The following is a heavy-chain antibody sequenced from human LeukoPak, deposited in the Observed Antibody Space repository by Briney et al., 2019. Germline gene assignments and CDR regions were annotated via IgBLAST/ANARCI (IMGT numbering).Heavy chain of an antibody. CDR3: ARDRLGYCSSTSCYFDY. Sequence: PGGSLRLSCAASGFTFSSYWMSWVRQAPGKGLEWVANIKQDGSEKYYVDSVKGRFTISRDNAKNSLYLQMNSLRAEDTAVYYCARDRLGYCSSTSCYFDYWGQGTLVTVSS. J-gene: IGHJ4*02. D-gene: IGHD2-2*01. V-gene: IGHV3-7*01. CDR2: IKQDGSEK. CDR1: GFTFSSYW.